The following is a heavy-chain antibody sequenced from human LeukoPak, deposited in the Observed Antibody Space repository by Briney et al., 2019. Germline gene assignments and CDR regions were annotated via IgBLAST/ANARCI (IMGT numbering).Heavy chain of an antibody. D-gene: IGHD3-16*02. CDR3: ARSHDHLWGNYPDY. V-gene: IGHV4-4*02. CDR2: IHHDGRI. J-gene: IGHJ4*02. CDR1: GGSIDSTNW. Sequence: SETLSLTCAVSGGSIDSTNWWNWVRQPPGKGLEWIGEIHHDGRINYNPSLKSRVTLSVDKSKNQFSLRLNSVTAADTAMYYCARSHDHLWGNYPDYWGQGTLVTVSS.